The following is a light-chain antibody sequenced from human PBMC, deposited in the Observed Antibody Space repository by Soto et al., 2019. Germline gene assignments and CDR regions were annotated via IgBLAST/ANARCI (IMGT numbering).Light chain of an antibody. CDR3: ATWDDSLSGVV. CDR2: GNN. V-gene: IGLV1-47*02. J-gene: IGLJ2*01. CDR1: SSNIGNNY. Sequence: QSVLTQPPSASGTPGQRVTISCFGSSSNIGNNYVYWYQHLPGTAPKLIIYGNNMRPSGVPDRLSGSKSGTSASLAISGLRSEDEADYYCATWDDSLSGVVFGGGTQLT.